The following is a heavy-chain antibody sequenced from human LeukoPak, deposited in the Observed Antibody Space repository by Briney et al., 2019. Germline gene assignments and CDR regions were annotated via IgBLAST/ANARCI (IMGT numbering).Heavy chain of an antibody. J-gene: IGHJ4*02. V-gene: IGHV1-46*01. CDR1: VYTFTIYY. D-gene: IGHD4-17*01. CDR2: INPSGGTT. Sequence: GASVTVSFTASVYTFTIYYMHWVRQAPGQGLEWMGIINPSGGTTSYAQKFQGRVTITRDMSTSPVYMELSSLRYEDTAVYYCARSLDLRTLDYWGQGTLVTVSS. CDR3: ARSLDLRTLDY.